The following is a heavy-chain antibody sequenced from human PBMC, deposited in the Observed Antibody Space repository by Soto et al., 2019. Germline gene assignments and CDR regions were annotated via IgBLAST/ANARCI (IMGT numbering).Heavy chain of an antibody. CDR2: ISSSSSTI. CDR1: GFTFSSYS. V-gene: IGHV3-48*01. Sequence: EVQLVESGGGLVQPGGSLRLSCAASGFTFSSYSMNWVRQAPGKGLEWVSYISSSSSTIYYADSVKGRFTISRGNAKNSRYLQRNSRRAEDTAVYYCASRGYCSGGSCPTVWYFDLWGRGTLVTDSS. CDR3: ASRGYCSGGSCPTVWYFDL. J-gene: IGHJ2*01. D-gene: IGHD2-15*01.